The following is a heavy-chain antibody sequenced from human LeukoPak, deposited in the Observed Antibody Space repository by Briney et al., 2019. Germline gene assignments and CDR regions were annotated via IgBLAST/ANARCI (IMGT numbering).Heavy chain of an antibody. V-gene: IGHV3-48*03. CDR2: ISSSGTII. CDR3: ARHDYAGNSGDY. CDR1: GFTFSSYE. D-gene: IGHD4-23*01. Sequence: GGSLRLSCTASGFTFSSYEMNWVRQAPGKGLEWVSHISSSGTIIYYADSVKGRFTISRDNAKNSLYLQMNSLRDEDTAVYYCARHDYAGNSGDYWGQGTLVTVSS. J-gene: IGHJ4*02.